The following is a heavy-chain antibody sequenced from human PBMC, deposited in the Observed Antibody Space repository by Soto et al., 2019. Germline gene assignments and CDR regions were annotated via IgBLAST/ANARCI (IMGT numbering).Heavy chain of an antibody. Sequence: SVKVSCKASGGTFSSYAISWVRQAPGQGLEWMGGIIPIFGTANYAQKFQGRVTITADESTSTAYMELSSLRSEDTAVYYCARTPQGYSGYVYFDYWGQGTLVTVSS. CDR1: GGTFSSYA. V-gene: IGHV1-69*13. D-gene: IGHD5-12*01. CDR3: ARTPQGYSGYVYFDY. CDR2: IIPIFGTA. J-gene: IGHJ4*02.